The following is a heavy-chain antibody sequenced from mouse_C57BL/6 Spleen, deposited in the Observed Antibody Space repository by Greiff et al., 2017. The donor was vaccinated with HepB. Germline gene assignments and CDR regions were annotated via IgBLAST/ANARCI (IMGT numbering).Heavy chain of an antibody. D-gene: IGHD1-1*01. CDR3: ARRGLYYGSNYWYFDV. CDR1: GYSITSGYY. Sequence: EVQLVESGPGLVKPSQSLSLTCSVTGYSITSGYYWNWIRQFPGNKLEWMGYISYDGSNNYNPSLKNRISITRDTSKNQFFLKLNSVTTEDTATYYCARRGLYYGSNYWYFDVWGTGTTVTVSS. J-gene: IGHJ1*03. CDR2: ISYDGSN. V-gene: IGHV3-6*01.